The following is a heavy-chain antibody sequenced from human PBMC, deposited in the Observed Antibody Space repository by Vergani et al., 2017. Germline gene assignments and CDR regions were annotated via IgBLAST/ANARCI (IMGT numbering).Heavy chain of an antibody. CDR2: INPSGGST. V-gene: IGHV1-46*01. J-gene: IGHJ6*02. CDR3: ARRGSDGYPDYYYYYGMDV. CDR1: GYNFTSYY. D-gene: IGHD5-18*01. Sequence: QVQLVQSGAEVKKPGASVKVSCKASGYNFTSYYMHWVRQAPGQGLEWMGIINPSGGSTSYAQKFQGRVTMTRDTSTSTVYMELSSLRSEDTAVYYCARRGSDGYPDYYYYYGMDVWGQGTTVTVSS.